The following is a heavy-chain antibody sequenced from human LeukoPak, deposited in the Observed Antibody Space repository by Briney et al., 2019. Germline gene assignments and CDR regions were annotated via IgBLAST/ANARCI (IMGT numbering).Heavy chain of an antibody. Sequence: GASVKVSCKASGGTFSSYAISWVRQAPGQGLEWMGGIIPIFGTANYAQKFQGRVTITADESTSTAYMELSSRRSEDTAVYYCATARVLRNEYSSLPDYETYYYYYMDVWGKGTTVTVSS. V-gene: IGHV1-69*13. D-gene: IGHD6-6*01. CDR3: ATARVLRNEYSSLPDYETYYYYYMDV. CDR1: GGTFSSYA. J-gene: IGHJ6*03. CDR2: IIPIFGTA.